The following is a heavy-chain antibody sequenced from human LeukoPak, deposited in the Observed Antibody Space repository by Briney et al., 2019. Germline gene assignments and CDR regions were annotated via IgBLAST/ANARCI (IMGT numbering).Heavy chain of an antibody. CDR1: GFTFSDYY. D-gene: IGHD3-16*01. CDR2: ISSSSSTI. CDR3: ARDGGRADPYYFDY. Sequence: PGGSLRLSCAASGFTFSDYYMSWIRQAPGKGLGWVSYISSSSSTIYYADSVKGRFTISRDNAKNSLYLQMNSLRAEDTAVYYCARDGGRADPYYFDYWGQGTLVTVSS. J-gene: IGHJ4*02. V-gene: IGHV3-11*04.